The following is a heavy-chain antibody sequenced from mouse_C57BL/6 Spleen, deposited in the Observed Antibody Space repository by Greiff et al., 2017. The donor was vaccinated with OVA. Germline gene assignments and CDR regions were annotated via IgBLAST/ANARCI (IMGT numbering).Heavy chain of an antibody. CDR3: AREATVVDAMDY. CDR2: IYPGSGNT. V-gene: IGHV1-66*01. CDR1: GYRFPSSS. J-gene: IGHJ4*01. Sequence: VQLQQSGPELVKPGASVKISCKASGYRFPSSSLHWVQPRPGPGLEWIGWIYPGSGNTKYNEKFKGKATLTADTSSSTAYMQLSSLTSEDSAVYYCAREATVVDAMDYWGQGTSVTVSS. D-gene: IGHD1-1*01.